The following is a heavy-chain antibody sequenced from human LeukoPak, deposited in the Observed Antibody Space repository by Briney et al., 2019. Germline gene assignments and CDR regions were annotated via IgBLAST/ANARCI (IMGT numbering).Heavy chain of an antibody. CDR1: GGSISSYY. CDR3: ARDRSDYDILTGGYYYYGMDV. V-gene: IGHV4-59*12. D-gene: IGHD3-9*01. CDR2: IYYGGST. J-gene: IGHJ6*02. Sequence: SETLSLTCTVSGGSISSYYWSWIRQPPGKGLEWIGYIYYGGSTNYNPSLKSRVTMSVDTSKNQFSLKLSSVTAADTAVYYCARDRSDYDILTGGYYYYGMDVWGQGTTVTVSS.